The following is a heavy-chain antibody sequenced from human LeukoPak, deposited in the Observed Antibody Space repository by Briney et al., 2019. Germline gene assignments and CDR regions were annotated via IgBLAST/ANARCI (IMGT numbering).Heavy chain of an antibody. V-gene: IGHV6-1*01. D-gene: IGHD4-23*01. CDR1: GDSASSNSAA. CDR3: IRNYGGGGWLDS. CDR2: TYYRSKWYN. Sequence: SQTLSLTCVMAGDSASSNSAAWHWIRQSPARGLEWLGRTYYRSKWYNDYAVSVKSRINVNTDTSKNHLSLQLDSVIPEDTAVYYCIRNYGGGGWLDSCGQGTLVTVSS. J-gene: IGHJ5*01.